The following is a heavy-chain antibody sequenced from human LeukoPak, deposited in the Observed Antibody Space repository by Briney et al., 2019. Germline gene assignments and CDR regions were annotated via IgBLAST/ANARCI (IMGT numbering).Heavy chain of an antibody. CDR3: ARSRSTSSYTY. V-gene: IGHV3-48*01. J-gene: IGHJ4*02. CDR2: ISSSSTTI. CDR1: GFTFSSYS. Sequence: GGSLRLSCAASGFTFSSYSMNWVRQAPGKGLEWVSYISSSSTTIYYADSVEGRFTISRDNAKNSLYLQMNSLRAEDTAVYYCARSRSTSSYTYWGQGTLVTVSS. D-gene: IGHD2-2*02.